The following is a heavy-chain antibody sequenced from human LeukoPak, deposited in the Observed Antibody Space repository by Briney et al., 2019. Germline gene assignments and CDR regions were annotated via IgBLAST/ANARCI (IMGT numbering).Heavy chain of an antibody. J-gene: IGHJ4*02. CDR2: ISSSGSTI. CDR1: GFTFSDYY. CDR3: AREDDSSGYYYRY. Sequence: KPGGSLRLSCAASGFTFSDYYMSWIRQAPGKGLEWVSYISSSGSTIYYADSVKGRFTTSRDNAKNSLYLQMNSLRAEDTAVYYCAREDDSSGYYYRYWGQGTLVTVSS. D-gene: IGHD3-22*01. V-gene: IGHV3-11*04.